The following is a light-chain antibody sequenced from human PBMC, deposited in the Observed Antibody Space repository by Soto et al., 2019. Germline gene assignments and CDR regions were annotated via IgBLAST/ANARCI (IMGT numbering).Light chain of an antibody. J-gene: IGKJ1*01. CDR3: QQYDGYSPQT. Sequence: DLQMTQSPSTLFASLGARVTITCRASQSVRNWLAWYQQKPGRAPHLLIYDSSTLEPGVPSRFRGTGSGTEFTLTIDSLQPEDFGNYYCQQYDGYSPQTFGQGTKVEIK. V-gene: IGKV1-5*01. CDR2: DSS. CDR1: QSVRNW.